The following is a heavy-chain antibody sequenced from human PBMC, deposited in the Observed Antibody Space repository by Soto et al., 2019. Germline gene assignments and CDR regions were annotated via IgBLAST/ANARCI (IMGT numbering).Heavy chain of an antibody. J-gene: IGHJ4*01. Sequence: GVSLRLSCAASGFTFSSYALSWVRQAPGKGLEWVSAISANGQGIYYADSVRGRFTISRDNSKNTIFLHMDSLRAEDTAAYYCAKMDNGNYRGLINYWGQGAMVTVSS. V-gene: IGHV3-23*01. CDR3: AKMDNGNYRGLINY. D-gene: IGHD4-4*01. CDR2: ISANGQGI. CDR1: GFTFSSYA.